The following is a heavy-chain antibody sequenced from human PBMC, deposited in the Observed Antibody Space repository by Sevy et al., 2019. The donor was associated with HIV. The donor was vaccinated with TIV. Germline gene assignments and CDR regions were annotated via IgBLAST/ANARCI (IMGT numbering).Heavy chain of an antibody. V-gene: IGHV1-24*01. CDR1: GYTLTKLD. Sequence: ASVKVSCKVCGYTLTKLDMHWVRQAPGKGLEWMGGFDPEDGDTFYAQKFQGRVTMTEDTSTDTAYMELSSLRSEDTAVYYCTTMEYYHNIIGSSSGDYWGQGTLVTVSS. J-gene: IGHJ4*02. CDR2: FDPEDGDT. D-gene: IGHD3-22*01. CDR3: TTMEYYHNIIGSSSGDY.